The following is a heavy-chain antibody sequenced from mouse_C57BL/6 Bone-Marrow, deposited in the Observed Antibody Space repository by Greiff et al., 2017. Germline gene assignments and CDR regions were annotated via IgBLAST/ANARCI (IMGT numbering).Heavy chain of an antibody. CDR2: ISDGGSYT. Sequence: VESGGGLVKPGGSLKLSCAASGFTFSSYAMSWVRQTPEKRLEWVATISDGGSYTYYPDNVKGRITISRDNAQNNLYLQMSHLKSEDTAMYYCARDDVSFDYWGQGTTLTVSS. V-gene: IGHV5-4*01. CDR1: GFTFSSYA. D-gene: IGHD2-3*01. CDR3: ARDDVSFDY. J-gene: IGHJ2*01.